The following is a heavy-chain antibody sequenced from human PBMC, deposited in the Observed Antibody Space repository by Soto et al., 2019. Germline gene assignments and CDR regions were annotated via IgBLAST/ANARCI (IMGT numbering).Heavy chain of an antibody. CDR1: GGSVSSGSYY. CDR2: IYYSGST. Sequence: PSETLSLTCTVSGGSVSSGSYYWSWIRQPTGKGLEWIGYIYYSGSTNYNPSLKSRVTISVDTSKNQFSLKLSSVTAADTAVYYCASNWNSDAFDIWGQGTMVTVSS. D-gene: IGHD1-1*01. J-gene: IGHJ3*02. V-gene: IGHV4-61*01. CDR3: ASNWNSDAFDI.